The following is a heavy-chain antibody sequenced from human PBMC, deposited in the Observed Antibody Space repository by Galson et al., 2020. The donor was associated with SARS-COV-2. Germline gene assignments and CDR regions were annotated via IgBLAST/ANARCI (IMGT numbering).Heavy chain of an antibody. CDR2: IDPSDSYT. CDR3: ARQIPFCSGGSCYMYFDY. Sequence: GESLKISCKGSGYSFTSYWISWVRQMPGKGLEWMGRIDPSDSYTNYSPSFQGHVTISADKSISTAYLQWSSLKASDTAMYYCARQIPFCSGGSCYMYFDYWGQGTLVTVSS. V-gene: IGHV5-10-1*01. CDR1: GYSFTSYW. J-gene: IGHJ4*02. D-gene: IGHD2-15*01.